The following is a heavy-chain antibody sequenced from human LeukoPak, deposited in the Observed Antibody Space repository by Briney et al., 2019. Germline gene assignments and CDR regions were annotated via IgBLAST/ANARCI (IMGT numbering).Heavy chain of an antibody. J-gene: IGHJ4*02. CDR1: GYTFTGYY. Sequence: ASVKVSCKASGYTFTGYYMHWVRQAPGQGLEWMGWINPNSGGTNYAQKFQGRVTMTRDTSISTAYMELSRLRSDDTAVYYCARVRSGWEPNGLTDYWGQGTLVTVSS. V-gene: IGHV1-2*02. D-gene: IGHD1-26*01. CDR3: ARVRSGWEPNGLTDY. CDR2: INPNSGGT.